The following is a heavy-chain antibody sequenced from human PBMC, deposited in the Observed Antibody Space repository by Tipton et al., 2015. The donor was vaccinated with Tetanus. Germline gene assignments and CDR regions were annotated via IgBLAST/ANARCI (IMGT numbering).Heavy chain of an antibody. D-gene: IGHD2-2*01. CDR3: ASTIESAAPSWYFDI. V-gene: IGHV4-39*01. Sequence: TLSLTCTVSGGAISSSSYYWGSIRQPPGKSLEWSGSIYYSGSTYYNPPLKSRVTISVDTSKNQFSLKLSSVTAADTAVYYCASTIESAAPSWYFDIRGRGPLLTVSS. J-gene: IGHJ2*01. CDR1: GGAISSSSYY. CDR2: IYYSGST.